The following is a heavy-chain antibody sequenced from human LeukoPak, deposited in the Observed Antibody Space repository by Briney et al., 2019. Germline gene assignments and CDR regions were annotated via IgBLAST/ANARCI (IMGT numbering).Heavy chain of an antibody. CDR3: ARHKYYDFWSGYNWFDP. V-gene: IGHV4-34*01. Sequence: SETLSLTCAVYGGSFSGYDWTWIRQPPGKGLQWIGEINHSGTTNYNPSLKSRVTISVDTSQNQFSLKLSSVTAADTAVYYCARHKYYDFWSGYNWFDPWGQGTLVTVSS. J-gene: IGHJ5*02. CDR1: GGSFSGYD. D-gene: IGHD3-3*01. CDR2: INHSGTT.